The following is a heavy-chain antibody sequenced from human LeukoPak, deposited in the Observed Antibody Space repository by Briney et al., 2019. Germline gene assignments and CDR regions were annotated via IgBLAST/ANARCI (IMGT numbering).Heavy chain of an antibody. CDR3: ARDRDEYGYFDY. V-gene: IGHV4-39*07. J-gene: IGHJ4*02. D-gene: IGHD2/OR15-2a*01. CDR2: IYYSGST. Sequence: SETLSLTCTVSGGSISSSSYYWGWIRQPPGKRLEWIGSIYYSGSTYYNPSLKSRVTISVDTSKNQFSLKLSSVTAADTAVYYCARDRDEYGYFDYWGQGTLVTVSS. CDR1: GGSISSSSYY.